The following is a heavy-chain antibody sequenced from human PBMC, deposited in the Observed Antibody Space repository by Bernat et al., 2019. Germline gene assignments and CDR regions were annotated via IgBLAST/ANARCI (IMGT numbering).Heavy chain of an antibody. Sequence: QVQLQESGPGLVKPLQTLSLTCTVSGVSMSSGFYYWNWIRQPAGKGLEWIGRIPTSGSTNYNPSLKNRVTISVDTSKNQFSLKLSSVTAADTAVYYCARDYSGSGYYGDFDYWGQGTLVTVSS. J-gene: IGHJ4*02. CDR1: GVSMSSGFYY. CDR2: IPTSGST. D-gene: IGHD3-3*01. V-gene: IGHV4-61*02. CDR3: ARDYSGSGYYGDFDY.